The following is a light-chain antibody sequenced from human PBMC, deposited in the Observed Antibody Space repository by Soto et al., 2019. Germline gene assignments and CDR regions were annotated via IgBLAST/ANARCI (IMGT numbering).Light chain of an antibody. CDR3: QQYNSYSWT. V-gene: IGKV1-5*03. CDR1: QSISSW. Sequence: DIHMTQSPATLSSSLGDRVTSACRASQSISSWLAWYQQKPGKAPKLLIYKASSLESGVPSRFSGSGSGTEFTLTISSLQPDDFATYYCQQYNSYSWTFGQGTKVDIK. CDR2: KAS. J-gene: IGKJ1*01.